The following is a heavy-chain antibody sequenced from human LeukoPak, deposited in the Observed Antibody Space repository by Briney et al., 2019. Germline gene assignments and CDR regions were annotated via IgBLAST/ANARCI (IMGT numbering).Heavy chain of an antibody. D-gene: IGHD3-10*01. CDR3: ARDGLWFGELLNGDAFDI. CDR2: INTNTGNP. J-gene: IGHJ3*02. V-gene: IGHV7-4-1*02. Sequence: ASVKVSCKASGYTFTSYAMNWVRQAPGQGLEWMGWINTNTGNPTYAQGFTGRFVFSLDTSVSTAYLQISSLKAEDTAVYYCARDGLWFGELLNGDAFDIWGQGTMVTVSS. CDR1: GYTFTSYA.